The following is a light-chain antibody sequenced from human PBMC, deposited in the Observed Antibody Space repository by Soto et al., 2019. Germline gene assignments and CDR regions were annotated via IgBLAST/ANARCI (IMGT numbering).Light chain of an antibody. J-gene: IGLJ3*02. CDR2: EVS. V-gene: IGLV2-14*01. CDR1: SSDVGDYNY. Sequence: QSALTQPASVSGSPGQSITISCTGTSSDVGDYNYVSWYQQYPGKAPKLMIYEVSNRPSGVSNRFSGSKSGNTASLTISGLQAEDEADYYCSSYTSSNTWVFGGGTKLTVL. CDR3: SSYTSSNTWV.